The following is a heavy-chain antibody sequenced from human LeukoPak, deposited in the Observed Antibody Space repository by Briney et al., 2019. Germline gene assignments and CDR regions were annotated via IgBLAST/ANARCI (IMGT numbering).Heavy chain of an antibody. J-gene: IGHJ4*02. CDR1: GFTFSSYA. CDR3: ASADCSSTSCYALDY. Sequence: GGSLRLSCAASGFTFSSYAMHWVRQAPGKGLEWVAVISYDGSHKYYADSVKGRFTISRDNSKNTLNLQMNSLRAEDTAVYYCASADCSSTSCYALDYWGQGTLVTVSS. D-gene: IGHD2-2*01. V-gene: IGHV3-30-3*01. CDR2: ISYDGSHK.